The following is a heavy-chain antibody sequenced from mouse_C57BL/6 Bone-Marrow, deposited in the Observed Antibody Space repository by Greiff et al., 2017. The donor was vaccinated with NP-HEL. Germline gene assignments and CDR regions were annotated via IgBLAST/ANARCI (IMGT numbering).Heavy chain of an antibody. D-gene: IGHD4-1*01. CDR3: ARYCRLGRAYFDY. J-gene: IGHJ2*01. CDR2: IRNKANGYTT. CDR1: GFTFTDYY. V-gene: IGHV7-3*01. Sequence: EVKVEESGGGLVQPGGSLSLSCAASGFTFTDYYMSWVRQPPGKALEWLGFIRNKANGYTTEYSASVKGRFTISRDNSQSILYLQMNALRAEDSATYYCARYCRLGRAYFDYWGQGTTLTVSS.